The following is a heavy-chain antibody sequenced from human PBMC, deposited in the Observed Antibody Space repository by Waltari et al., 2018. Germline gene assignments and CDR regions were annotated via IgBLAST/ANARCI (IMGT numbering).Heavy chain of an antibody. D-gene: IGHD3-10*01. Sequence: EVQLVESGGGLVQPGGSLRLSCPAPGFTFSSYGMTWVRQAPGKGLEWVSAIGGSTGSTNYADSVRGRFTISRDNSKNTLYLQMNSLRAEDTALYYCAKSGRSPWAFDIWGQGTMVTVSS. CDR3: AKSGRSPWAFDI. CDR1: GFTFSSYG. V-gene: IGHV3-23*04. CDR2: IGGSTGST. J-gene: IGHJ3*02.